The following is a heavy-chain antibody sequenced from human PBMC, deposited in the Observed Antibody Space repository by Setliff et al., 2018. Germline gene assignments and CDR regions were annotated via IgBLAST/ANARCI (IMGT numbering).Heavy chain of an antibody. CDR3: ARLSGADVFDI. CDR2: IYPSDSDT. CDR1: GYIFTSYW. Sequence: PGASLKISCKGSGYIFTSYWIGWVRQMPGKGLEWMGIIYPSDSDTRYSPSFRGQVTISADRSISTTYLQWSSLKASDTAIYYCARLSGADVFDIWGQGTVVTVSS. J-gene: IGHJ3*02. D-gene: IGHD1-26*01. V-gene: IGHV5-51*01.